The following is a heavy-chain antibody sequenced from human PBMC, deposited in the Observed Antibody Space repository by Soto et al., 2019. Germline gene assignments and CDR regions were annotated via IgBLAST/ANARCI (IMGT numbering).Heavy chain of an antibody. CDR3: ATAPLLRDFWSGYYPPYFDY. CDR2: INHSGST. V-gene: IGHV4-34*01. D-gene: IGHD3-3*01. Sequence: SETLSLTCAVYCGSFSGYYWSWIRQPPGKGLEWIGEINHSGSTNYNPSLKSRVTISVDTSKNQFSLKLSSVTAADTAVYYCATAPLLRDFWSGYYPPYFDYWGQGTLVTVSS. CDR1: CGSFSGYY. J-gene: IGHJ4*02.